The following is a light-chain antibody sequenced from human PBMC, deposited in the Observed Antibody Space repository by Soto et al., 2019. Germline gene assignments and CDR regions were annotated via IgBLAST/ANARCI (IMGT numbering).Light chain of an antibody. V-gene: IGLV2-14*03. Sequence: QSALTQPTSVSGSPGQSITISCTGNHNEIGTYDYVSWCQQHPGRAPRLLIHGVTTRPSGISGRFSASKSGLTASLTISGLQPEDEADYYCSSFTSNRIYVFGPGTKVTVL. J-gene: IGLJ1*01. CDR1: HNEIGTYDY. CDR3: SSFTSNRIYV. CDR2: GVT.